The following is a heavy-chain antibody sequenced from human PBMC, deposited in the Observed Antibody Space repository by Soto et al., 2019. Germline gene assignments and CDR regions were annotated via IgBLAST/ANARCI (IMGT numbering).Heavy chain of an antibody. D-gene: IGHD3-22*01. Sequence: QVQLVQSGAEVRKPGSSVKVSCKASGGTFSRHAISWVRQAPGQGLEWMGGIIPIFGTANQAQKFQGRVTSIVDDSTSTVYMELSSLKSEDTAMYYCARGWGYDSNDYYYAYWGQGTLVLVAS. CDR2: IIPIFGTA. CDR1: GGTFSRHA. CDR3: ARGWGYDSNDYYYAY. V-gene: IGHV1-69*01. J-gene: IGHJ4*02.